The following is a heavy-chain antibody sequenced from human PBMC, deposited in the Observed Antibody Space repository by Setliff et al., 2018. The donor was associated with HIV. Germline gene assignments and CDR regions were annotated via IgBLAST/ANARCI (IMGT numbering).Heavy chain of an antibody. Sequence: ASVKVSCKASGYTLRRHGISWVRQAPGQGLEWMGWISAYNGNTNYAQKFRGRVTLTTDTSTSTAYMELRSLRSEDTAVYYCAKDSYTFGGVSDIDYWGQGTLVTVSS. CDR1: GYTLRRHG. D-gene: IGHD3-16*01. J-gene: IGHJ4*02. CDR2: ISAYNGNT. V-gene: IGHV1-18*01. CDR3: AKDSYTFGGVSDIDY.